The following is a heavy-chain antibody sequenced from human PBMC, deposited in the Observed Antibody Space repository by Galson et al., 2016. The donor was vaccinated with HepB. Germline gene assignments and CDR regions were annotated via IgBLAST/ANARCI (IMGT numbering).Heavy chain of an antibody. V-gene: IGHV5-51*01. CDR3: ARTLPVVFTGEDAFDI. Sequence: QSGAEVKMPGESLKISCKASGYRFTTYWIGWVRQMPGRGLEWTGIIFPGNSDTKYSPSFEGQVIISADKSINTAYLQWGSLKASDTAIYYCARTLPVVFTGEDAFDIWGQGTVVTVSS. CDR1: GYRFTTYW. CDR2: IFPGNSDT. J-gene: IGHJ3*02. D-gene: IGHD2-21*02.